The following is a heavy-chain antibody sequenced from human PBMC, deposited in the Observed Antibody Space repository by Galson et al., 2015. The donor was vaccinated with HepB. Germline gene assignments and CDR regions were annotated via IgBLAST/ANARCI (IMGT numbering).Heavy chain of an antibody. CDR2: IQAGGTT. CDR1: GFIVSSRY. CDR3: ARGRGDPRNSAAWFDLDY. D-gene: IGHD3-10*01. J-gene: IGHJ4*02. V-gene: IGHV3-66*01. Sequence: SLRLSCATSGFIVSSRYMNWVRQAPGKGLEWVSVIQAGGTTLYADSVKGRFTISRDESKNTLHLQMISLRAEDTAVYYCARGRGDPRNSAAWFDLDYWGQGALVTVSS.